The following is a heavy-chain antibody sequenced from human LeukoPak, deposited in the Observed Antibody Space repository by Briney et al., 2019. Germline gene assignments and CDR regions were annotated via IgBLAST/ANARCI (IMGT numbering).Heavy chain of an antibody. CDR1: GYTFTSYG. J-gene: IGHJ3*02. CDR3: ARLEVVVAARAFDI. V-gene: IGHV1-18*01. CDR2: ISAYNGNT. D-gene: IGHD2-15*01. Sequence: ASVKVSCTASGYTFTSYGISWVRQAPGKGLEWMGWISAYNGNTNYAHKLQGRVTMTTDKSTSTAYMQLRSLRSDAPAVYYCARLEVVVAARAFDIWGQGTMVTVSS.